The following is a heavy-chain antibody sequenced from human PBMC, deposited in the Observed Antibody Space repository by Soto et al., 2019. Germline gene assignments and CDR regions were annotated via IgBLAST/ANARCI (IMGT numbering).Heavy chain of an antibody. J-gene: IGHJ4*02. V-gene: IGHV1-2*02. Sequence: QAQLVQSGAEVKKPGASVKVSCKASGYTFINYYIHWVRQAPGQGLEWMGWVNPRSGDTNYAQKFQGRVTMTRDTSISTAYMELSRLRSDDTAVYYCARQSAYCGGDCYTEPIEYWGQGTLVTVSS. CDR2: VNPRSGDT. CDR1: GYTFINYY. D-gene: IGHD2-21*02. CDR3: ARQSAYCGGDCYTEPIEY.